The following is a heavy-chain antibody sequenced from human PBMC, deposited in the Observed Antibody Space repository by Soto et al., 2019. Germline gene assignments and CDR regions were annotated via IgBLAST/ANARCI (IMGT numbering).Heavy chain of an antibody. Sequence: PSETLSLTCTVSGGSISSYYWSWIRQPPGKGLEWIGYIYYSGSTNYNPSLKSRVTISVDTSKNQFSLKLSSVTAADTAVYYCASSPVGPSSWYRWFDPWGQGTLVTVSS. J-gene: IGHJ5*02. D-gene: IGHD6-13*01. CDR1: GGSISSYY. V-gene: IGHV4-59*08. CDR3: ASSPVGPSSWYRWFDP. CDR2: IYYSGST.